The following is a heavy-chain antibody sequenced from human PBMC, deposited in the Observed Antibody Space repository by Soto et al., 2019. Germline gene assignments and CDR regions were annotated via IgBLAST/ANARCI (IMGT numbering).Heavy chain of an antibody. J-gene: IGHJ6*02. CDR3: ARDVKAVAGGYYYYGMDV. CDR1: GGSISSGGYY. Sequence: SETLSLTCTVSGGSISSGGYYWSWIRQHPGKGLEWIGYIYYSGSTYYTPSLKSRVTISVDTSKNQFSLKLSSVTAADTAVYYCARDVKAVAGGYYYYGMDVWGQGTTVTVSS. D-gene: IGHD6-19*01. V-gene: IGHV4-31*03. CDR2: IYYSGST.